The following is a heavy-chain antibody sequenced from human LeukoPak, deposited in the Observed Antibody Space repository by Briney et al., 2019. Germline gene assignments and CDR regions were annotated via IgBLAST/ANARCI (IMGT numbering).Heavy chain of an antibody. CDR3: ARDFLGGYYDSSGYSELWD. CDR1: GGSISSYY. J-gene: IGHJ4*02. CDR2: IYYSRST. D-gene: IGHD3-22*01. V-gene: IGHV4-59*01. Sequence: PSETLSLTCTVSGGSISSYYWSWIRQPPGKGLEWIGDIYYSRSTNYNPSLKRGVTISADTSKNQFSLMLSSVTAADTAVYYCARDFLGGYYDSSGYSELWDWGQGTLVTVSS.